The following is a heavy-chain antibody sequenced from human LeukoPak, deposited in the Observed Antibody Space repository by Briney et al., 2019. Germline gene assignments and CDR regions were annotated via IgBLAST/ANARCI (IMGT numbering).Heavy chain of an antibody. CDR1: GYTFTGYY. CDR3: ARGPPAGGYSYGYFDY. D-gene: IGHD5-18*01. J-gene: IGHJ4*02. Sequence: ASVKVSCKASGYTFTGYYMHWVRQAPGQGLEWMGWINPNSGGTNYAQKFQGRVTMTRDTSISTAYMELSRLRSDDTAVYYCARGPPAGGYSYGYFDYWGQGTLVTVSS. CDR2: INPNSGGT. V-gene: IGHV1-2*02.